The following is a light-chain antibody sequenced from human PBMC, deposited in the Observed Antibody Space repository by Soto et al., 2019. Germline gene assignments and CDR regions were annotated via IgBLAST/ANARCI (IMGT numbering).Light chain of an antibody. J-gene: IGLJ1*01. CDR2: EVS. CDR3: SSYTSSSTFNYV. V-gene: IGLV2-14*01. CDR1: SSDVGGYNY. Sequence: QSALTQPASVSGSPGQSITISCTGTSSDVGGYNYVSWYQQHPGKAPKLMIYEVSNRPSGVSNRFSGSKSGNTASLTISGLQAEEEADYYCSSYTSSSTFNYVFGTGTKVTVL.